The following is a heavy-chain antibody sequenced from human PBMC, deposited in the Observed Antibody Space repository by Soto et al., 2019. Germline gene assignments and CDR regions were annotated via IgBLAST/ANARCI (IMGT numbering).Heavy chain of an antibody. V-gene: IGHV3-15*07. CDR2: IKSKIDGGTT. D-gene: IGHD2-15*01. CDR3: TTVYSPYYFDY. J-gene: IGHJ4*02. Sequence: EVQLVESGGGLVKPGGSLRLSCVVSGFTFSNAWMNWVRQAPGKGLEWVGRIKSKIDGGTTDYAAPVKGRFTISRDESKNTLYLQMNSLKTEDTAVYYCTTVYSPYYFDYWGQGTLVTVSS. CDR1: GFTFSNAW.